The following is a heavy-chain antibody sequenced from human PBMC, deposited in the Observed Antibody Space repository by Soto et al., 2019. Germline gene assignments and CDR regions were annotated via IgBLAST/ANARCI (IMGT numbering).Heavy chain of an antibody. CDR1: GFTVSSNY. J-gene: IGHJ4*02. CDR3: ARDPNYDYIWGSYRSFDY. Sequence: GGSLRLSCAASGFTVSSNYMSWVRQAPGKGLEWVSVIYSGGSTYYADSVKGRFTISRDNSKNTLYLQMNSLRAEDTAVYYCARDPNYDYIWGSYRSFDYWGQGTLVTVSS. V-gene: IGHV3-66*01. D-gene: IGHD3-16*02. CDR2: IYSGGST.